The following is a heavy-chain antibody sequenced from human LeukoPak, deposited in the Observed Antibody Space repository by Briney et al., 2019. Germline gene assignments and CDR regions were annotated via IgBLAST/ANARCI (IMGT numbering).Heavy chain of an antibody. D-gene: IGHD7-27*01. CDR3: AKDGGLWVSAHWGDS. Sequence: GGSLRLSCAASGFTFSGYTMSWVRQAPGKGLEWVSTITTSDGNTYYADSVKGRFTVSRDNSKNTLYLQMNSLRAEDAAVYYCAKDGGLWVSAHWGDSWGRGTLVTVSS. J-gene: IGHJ4*02. V-gene: IGHV3-23*01. CDR2: ITTSDGNT. CDR1: GFTFSGYT.